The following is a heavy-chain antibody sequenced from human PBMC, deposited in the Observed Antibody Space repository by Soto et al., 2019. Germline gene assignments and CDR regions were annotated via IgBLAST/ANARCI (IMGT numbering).Heavy chain of an antibody. D-gene: IGHD3-3*01. J-gene: IGHJ6*03. CDR1: GGSISSYY. Sequence: SETLSLTCTVSGGSISSYYWSWIRQPPGKGLEWIGCIYYSGSTNYNPSLKSRVTISVDTSKNQFSLKLSSVTAADTAVYYCARGRFLEWVDYYYYMDVWGKGTTVTVSS. CDR3: ARGRFLEWVDYYYYMDV. V-gene: IGHV4-59*01. CDR2: IYYSGST.